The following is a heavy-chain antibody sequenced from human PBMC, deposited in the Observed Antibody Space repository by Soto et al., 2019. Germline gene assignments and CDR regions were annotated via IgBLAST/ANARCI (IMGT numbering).Heavy chain of an antibody. J-gene: IGHJ4*02. V-gene: IGHV3-23*01. CDR3: AKAYRRDRYNFGGLPDY. Sequence: PGGSLRLSCAASGFAFSSYAMSWVRQPPGKGLEWVSAISGSGGSTYYADSVKGRFTISGDNSKNTLYLQMSSLRAEDTAVYYCAKAYRRDRYNFGGLPDYWGQGTLVTVSS. CDR2: ISGSGGST. D-gene: IGHD3-16*01. CDR1: GFAFSSYA.